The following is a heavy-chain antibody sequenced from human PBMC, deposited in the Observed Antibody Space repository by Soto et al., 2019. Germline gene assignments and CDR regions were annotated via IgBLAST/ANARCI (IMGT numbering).Heavy chain of an antibody. Sequence: QVQLVESGGGVVQSGRSLRLSCAASGFTFSSYGIQWVRQAPGKGLEWVALISDDGSNKYYADSVKGRFTTSRDNSKNTLYLQMNSLRPEDTAVYYCAKERYGQLGLEDYGLDVWGQGTTVTVSS. D-gene: IGHD5-18*01. V-gene: IGHV3-30*18. CDR2: ISDDGSNK. CDR3: AKERYGQLGLEDYGLDV. J-gene: IGHJ6*02. CDR1: GFTFSSYG.